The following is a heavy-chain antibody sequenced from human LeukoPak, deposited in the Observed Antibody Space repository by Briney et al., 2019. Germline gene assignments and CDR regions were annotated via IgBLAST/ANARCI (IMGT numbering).Heavy chain of an antibody. D-gene: IGHD5-12*01. CDR3: RSGYSGYDPRLEIRDTGFYFDY. CDR2: IYYSGST. Sequence: SETLSLTCTVSGGSISSSSYYWGWIRQPPGKGLEWIGSIYYSGSTYYNPSLKSRVTISVDTSKNQFSLKLSSVTAADTAVYYCRSGYSGYDPRLEIRDTGFYFDYWGQGTLVTVSS. CDR1: GGSISSSSYY. J-gene: IGHJ4*02. V-gene: IGHV4-39*01.